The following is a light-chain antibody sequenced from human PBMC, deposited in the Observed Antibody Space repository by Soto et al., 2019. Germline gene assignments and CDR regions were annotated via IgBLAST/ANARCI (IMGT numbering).Light chain of an antibody. Sequence: EIVLTQSPATLSSFPGDRVTLSCRASQYINTRLAWYQHRPGQAPRLLIYQTSIRAAGIPARFSASGSGTDFTLTISSLEPEDFALYYCQQRNSWPPITFGQGTRLEIK. V-gene: IGKV3-11*01. CDR2: QTS. J-gene: IGKJ5*01. CDR3: QQRNSWPPIT. CDR1: QYINTR.